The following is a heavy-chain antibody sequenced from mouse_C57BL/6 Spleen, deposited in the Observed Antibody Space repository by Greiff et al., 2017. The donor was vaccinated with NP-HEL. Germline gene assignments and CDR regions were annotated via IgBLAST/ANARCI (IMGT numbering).Heavy chain of an antibody. CDR3: ARCDGYYHPYAMDY. CDR2: IYPGDGDT. V-gene: IGHV1-82*01. CDR1: GYAFSSSW. Sequence: VKLVESGPELVKPGASVKISCKASGYAFSSSWMNWVKQRPGKGLEWIGRIYPGDGDTNYNGKFKGKATLTADKSSSTAYMQLSSLTSEDSAVYFCARCDGYYHPYAMDYWGQGTSVTVSS. J-gene: IGHJ4*01. D-gene: IGHD2-3*01.